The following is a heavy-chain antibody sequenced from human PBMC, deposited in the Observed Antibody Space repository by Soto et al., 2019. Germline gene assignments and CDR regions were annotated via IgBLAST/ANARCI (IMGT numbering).Heavy chain of an antibody. J-gene: IGHJ5*02. CDR1: GFSFTFYA. CDR2: ISGNGATT. Sequence: EVQLLQSGGGLVQPGGSLRLSCEASGFSFTFYAMSWVRQAPGKGLEWVSAISGNGATTFYADSMKGRFTISRDNSRDTLYLQMNRLRAEDTAVYFCAREQCSPLDRYCADGGVDWVDPWGRGTLVNVSS. CDR3: AREQCSPLDRYCADGGVDWVDP. V-gene: IGHV3-23*01. D-gene: IGHD2-8*01.